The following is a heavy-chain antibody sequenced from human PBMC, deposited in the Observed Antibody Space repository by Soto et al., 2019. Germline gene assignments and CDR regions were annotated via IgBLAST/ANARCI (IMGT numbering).Heavy chain of an antibody. Sequence: QVQLQESGPGLVKPSQTLSLTCTVSGGSIRSGGYYWSWIRQHPGKGLEWIGYFYYSGNTYYNPSIKSRLTISGDTSKNQSALNLGSVTAADTAVYYCARAMGAIKYFDYWGQVTLVSVAS. D-gene: IGHD1-26*01. CDR2: FYYSGNT. CDR1: GGSIRSGGYY. CDR3: ARAMGAIKYFDY. V-gene: IGHV4-31*03. J-gene: IGHJ4*02.